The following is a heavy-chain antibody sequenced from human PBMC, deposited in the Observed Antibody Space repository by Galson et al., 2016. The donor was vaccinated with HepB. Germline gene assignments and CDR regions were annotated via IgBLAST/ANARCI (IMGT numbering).Heavy chain of an antibody. J-gene: IGHJ4*02. Sequence: TLSLTCTVSGGSISSDDYYWSWIRQPPGKGLEWIGYIYHSGSTYYNPSLKSRVTISVDTSKNQFSLKLSSVTAADTAVYYCARATYYFDSSGYYRWYLDYWGQGTLVTVSS. D-gene: IGHD3-22*01. CDR1: GGSISSDDYY. V-gene: IGHV4-30-4*01. CDR2: IYHSGST. CDR3: ARATYYFDSSGYYRWYLDY.